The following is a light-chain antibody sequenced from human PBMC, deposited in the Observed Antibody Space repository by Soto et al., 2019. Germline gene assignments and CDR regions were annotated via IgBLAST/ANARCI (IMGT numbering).Light chain of an antibody. V-gene: IGKV3-11*01. CDR2: DAS. CDR3: DERSNWPRPN. J-gene: IGKJ4*01. CDR1: QSVGNS. Sequence: EIVLTQSPATLSLSPGERATLACRASQSVGNSFAWYQQTPGQPPRLLIYDASNRATGIPARFSGSGSGIDVTHSSSSLAPEDFALYYCDERSNWPRPNFGGGTKVESK.